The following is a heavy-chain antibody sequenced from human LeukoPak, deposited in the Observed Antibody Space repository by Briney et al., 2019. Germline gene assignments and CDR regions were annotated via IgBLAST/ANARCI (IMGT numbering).Heavy chain of an antibody. CDR1: GYSFTNYW. Sequence: GESLKISRKGSGYSFTNYWIGWVRQMPGKGLEWMGIIFPRDSDTRYSPSFQGQVTISADRSISTAYLQWSSLKASDTAMYYCARAPSLVRGVRFDYWGQGTLVTVSS. V-gene: IGHV5-51*01. CDR2: IFPRDSDT. J-gene: IGHJ4*02. D-gene: IGHD3-10*01. CDR3: ARAPSLVRGVRFDY.